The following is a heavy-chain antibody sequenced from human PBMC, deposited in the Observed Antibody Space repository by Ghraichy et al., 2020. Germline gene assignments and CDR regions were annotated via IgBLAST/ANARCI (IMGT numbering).Heavy chain of an antibody. V-gene: IGHV3-72*01. D-gene: IGHD1-26*01. CDR2: TRNKANSYTT. Sequence: RGSLRLSCAASGFTFSDHYMDWVRQAPGKGLEWVGRTRNKANSYTTEYAASVKGRFTISRDDSKTSLYLQMNSLKTEDTAVYYCARGRSGSYPDFDYWGQGTLVIVSS. CDR1: GFTFSDHY. J-gene: IGHJ4*02. CDR3: ARGRSGSYPDFDY.